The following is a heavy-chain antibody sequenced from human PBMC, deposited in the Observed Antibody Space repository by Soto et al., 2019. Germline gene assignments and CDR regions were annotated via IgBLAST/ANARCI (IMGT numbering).Heavy chain of an antibody. CDR1: GYTFTSYG. CDR3: AREGGGHYGDYYFDY. D-gene: IGHD4-17*01. V-gene: IGHV1-18*01. J-gene: IGHJ4*02. CDR2: ISAYNGST. Sequence: GASVKVSCKASGYTFTSYGISWVRQAPGQGLEWMGWISAYNGSTNYAQKLQGRVTMTTDTSTSTAYMELRSLRSDDTAVYYCAREGGGHYGDYYFDYWGQGTLVTVSS.